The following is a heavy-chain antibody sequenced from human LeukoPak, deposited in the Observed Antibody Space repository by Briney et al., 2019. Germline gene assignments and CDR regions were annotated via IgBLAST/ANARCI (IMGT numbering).Heavy chain of an antibody. CDR1: GFTLSSYA. J-gene: IGHJ4*02. V-gene: IGHV3-23*01. CDR3: AREVFGEYYDGFDY. Sequence: TGGSLSLSCAASGFTLSSYAMSWVRQAPGEGLEWVSRISINGVNTNYADSVTDPFTISRDNSRNTMFLQTNSLRAEDTAVSYCAREVFGEYYDGFDYWGQGTLVTVSS. D-gene: IGHD3-10*02. CDR2: ISINGVNT.